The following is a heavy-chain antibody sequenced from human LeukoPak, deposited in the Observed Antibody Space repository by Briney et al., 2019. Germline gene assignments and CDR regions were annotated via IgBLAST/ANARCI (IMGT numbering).Heavy chain of an antibody. J-gene: IGHJ4*02. Sequence: PGGSPRLSCAASGFTFSSYWMHWVRQAPGKGLVWVSRINSDGSSNTYADSVKGRFTISRDNAKNTLYLQMNSLRVEDTAVYYCAREGRVSGYDFDCWGQGTLVTVSS. D-gene: IGHD5-12*01. CDR1: GFTFSSYW. CDR2: INSDGSSN. V-gene: IGHV3-74*03. CDR3: AREGRVSGYDFDC.